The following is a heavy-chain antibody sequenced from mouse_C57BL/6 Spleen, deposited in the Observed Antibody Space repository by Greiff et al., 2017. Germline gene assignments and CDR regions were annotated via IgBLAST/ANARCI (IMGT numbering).Heavy chain of an antibody. CDR1: GFTFSSYG. CDR2: ISSGGSYT. CDR3: ARLGDGYPYWYFDV. V-gene: IGHV5-6*01. Sequence: EVKVVESGGDLVKPGGSLKLSCAASGFTFSSYGMSWVRQTPDQRLEWVATISSGGSYTYYPDSVKGRFTISRDNAKNTLYLQMSSLKSEDTAMYYCARLGDGYPYWYFDVWGTGTTVTVSS. D-gene: IGHD2-3*01. J-gene: IGHJ1*03.